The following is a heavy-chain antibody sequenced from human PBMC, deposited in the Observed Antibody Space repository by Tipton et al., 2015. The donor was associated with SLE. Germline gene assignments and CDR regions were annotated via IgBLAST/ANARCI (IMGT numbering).Heavy chain of an antibody. CDR3: ARRPYSSSWDY. CDR1: GFTFSSYS. J-gene: IGHJ4*02. D-gene: IGHD6-13*01. V-gene: IGHV3-48*04. CDR2: ISSGSATI. Sequence: GSLRLSCAASGFTFSSYSMSWVRQAPGKGLEWVSYISSGSATIDYADSVRGRFTVARDNAKNSLYLQMNSLRVEDTAVYYCARRPYSSSWDYWGQGTLVTVSS.